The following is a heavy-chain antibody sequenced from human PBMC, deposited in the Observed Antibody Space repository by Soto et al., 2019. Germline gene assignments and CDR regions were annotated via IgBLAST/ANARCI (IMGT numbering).Heavy chain of an antibody. Sequence: PSETLSLPCTVPGASISSYYWSWIRQSPGKGLEWIGSIYYSGSTNYNPSLKSRVTISVDTSKNQFSLKLSAVTAADTAVYYCASRYGYSFYYWGQGNLVNVSS. D-gene: IGHD1-1*01. V-gene: IGHV4-59*08. CDR2: IYYSGST. J-gene: IGHJ4*02. CDR3: ASRYGYSFYY. CDR1: GASISSYY.